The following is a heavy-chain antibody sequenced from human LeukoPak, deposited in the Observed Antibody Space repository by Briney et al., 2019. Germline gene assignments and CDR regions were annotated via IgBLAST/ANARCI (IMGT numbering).Heavy chain of an antibody. V-gene: IGHV4-39*07. CDR3: ASTEVDVDY. Sequence: SETLSLTCTVSGGSISSSSYYWGWIRQPPGKGLEWIGSIYYSGSTYYNPSLKSRVTISVDTSKNQFSLKLSSVTAADTAVYYCASTEVDVDYWGQGTLVTVSS. D-gene: IGHD1-26*01. J-gene: IGHJ4*02. CDR2: IYYSGST. CDR1: GGSISSSSYY.